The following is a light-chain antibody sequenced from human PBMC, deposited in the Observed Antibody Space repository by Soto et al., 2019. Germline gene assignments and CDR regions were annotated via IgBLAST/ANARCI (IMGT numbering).Light chain of an antibody. CDR3: SSYTSSSTLGV. Sequence: QSVLTQPASVSGSPGQSITISCTGTSSDVGGYNYVSWYQQHPGKAPKCMIYEVSNRPSGVSNRFAGSKSGNTASLTISGLQAEDEADYYCSSYTSSSTLGVFGTGTKVTVL. J-gene: IGLJ1*01. CDR1: SSDVGGYNY. V-gene: IGLV2-14*01. CDR2: EVS.